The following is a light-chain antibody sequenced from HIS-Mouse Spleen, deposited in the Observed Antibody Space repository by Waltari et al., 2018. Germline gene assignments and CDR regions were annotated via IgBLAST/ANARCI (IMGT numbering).Light chain of an antibody. V-gene: IGLV3-10*01. CDR2: EDS. CDR3: YSTDSSGNHRRV. J-gene: IGLJ2*01. Sequence: SYELTQPPSVSVSPGQTARITCSGDALPKKYAYWYQQKSGQAPVLVIYEDSKRPSGIPVRFSGSSAGTRATLTISGAQVEDEADYYCYSTDSSGNHRRVFGGGTKLTVL. CDR1: ALPKKY.